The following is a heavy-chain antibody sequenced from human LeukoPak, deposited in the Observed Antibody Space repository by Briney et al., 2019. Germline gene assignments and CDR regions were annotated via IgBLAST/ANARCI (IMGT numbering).Heavy chain of an antibody. V-gene: IGHV4-34*01. Sequence: SETLSLTCTVSGGSISSYYWSWIRQPPGKGLEWIGEINHSGSTNYNPSLKSRVTISVDTSKNQFSLKLSSVTAADTAMYYCVDIVVIPASIIFDYWGQGTLVTVSS. J-gene: IGHJ4*02. D-gene: IGHD2-2*03. CDR1: GGSISSYY. CDR2: INHSGST. CDR3: VDIVVIPASIIFDY.